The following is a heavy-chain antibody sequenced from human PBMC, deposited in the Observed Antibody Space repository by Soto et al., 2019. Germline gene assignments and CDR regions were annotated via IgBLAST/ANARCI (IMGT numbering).Heavy chain of an antibody. CDR2: INPNSGGT. CDR1: GYTFTGYY. J-gene: IGHJ6*02. V-gene: IGHV1-2*04. Sequence: GASVKVSCKASGYTFTGYYMHWVRQAPGQGLEWMGWINPNSGGTNYAQKFQGWVTMTRDTSISTAYMELSRLRSDDTAVYYCARDTYYYYGMDVWGQGITVTVSS. CDR3: ARDTYYYYGMDV.